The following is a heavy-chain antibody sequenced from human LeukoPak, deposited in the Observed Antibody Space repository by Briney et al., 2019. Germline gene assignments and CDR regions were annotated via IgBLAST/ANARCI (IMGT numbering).Heavy chain of an antibody. Sequence: ASVKVSCTASGGTFSSYAISWVRQAPGQGLEWMGGIIPIFGTANYAQKFQGRVTITADESTSTAYMELSSLRSEDTAVYYCARGQWNQYYYDSSGPGFGYWGQGTLVTVSS. CDR3: ARGQWNQYYYDSSGPGFGY. CDR2: IIPIFGTA. J-gene: IGHJ4*02. CDR1: GGTFSSYA. D-gene: IGHD3-22*01. V-gene: IGHV1-69*13.